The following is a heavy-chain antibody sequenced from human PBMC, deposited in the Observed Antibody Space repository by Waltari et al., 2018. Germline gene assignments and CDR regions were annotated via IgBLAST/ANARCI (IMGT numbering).Heavy chain of an antibody. D-gene: IGHD3-16*02. CDR2: ISGSGST. V-gene: IGHV4-39*01. J-gene: IGHJ5*01. Sequence: QLQPQESGPGLVKLSETLSLTCTFSGGSISGGTPFWDWIRQPPGEGLEWIGSISGSGSTRYNPSLRSRVTISVDTSKKDQFSLRLSSVTAADTAVYFCARHADRGPSICGFDSWGQGTLVTVSS. CDR3: ARHADRGPSICGFDS. CDR1: GGSISGGTPF.